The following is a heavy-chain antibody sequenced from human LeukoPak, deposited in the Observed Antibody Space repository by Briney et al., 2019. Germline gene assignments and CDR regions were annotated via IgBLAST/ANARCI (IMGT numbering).Heavy chain of an antibody. D-gene: IGHD4/OR15-4a*01. J-gene: IGHJ4*02. CDR2: ISSSSSYI. Sequence: PGGSLRLSCAASGFTFTNYAMTWVRQAPGKGLEWVSSISSSSSYIYYADSVKGRFTISRDNAKNSLYLQMNSLRVEDTAVYYCARGLFGAKDYWGQGILVTVSS. CDR1: GFTFTNYA. CDR3: ARGLFGAKDY. V-gene: IGHV3-21*01.